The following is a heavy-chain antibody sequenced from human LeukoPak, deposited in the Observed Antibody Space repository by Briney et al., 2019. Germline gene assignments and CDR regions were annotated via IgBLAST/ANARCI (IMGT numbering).Heavy chain of an antibody. J-gene: IGHJ5*02. D-gene: IGHD6-6*01. Sequence: GGSLRLSCAASGFTFSSYAMSWVRQAPGKGLECVASISSGSRYMYYADSVKGRFTISRDNAKTSLYLQMNSLRAEDTAIYYCARDAINAARGWFDPWGQGTLVAVSS. CDR1: GFTFSSYA. V-gene: IGHV3-21*01. CDR3: ARDAINAARGWFDP. CDR2: ISSGSRYM.